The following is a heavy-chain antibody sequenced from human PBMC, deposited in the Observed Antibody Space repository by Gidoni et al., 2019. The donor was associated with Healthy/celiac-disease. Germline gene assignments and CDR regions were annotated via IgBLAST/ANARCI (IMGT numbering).Heavy chain of an antibody. V-gene: IGHV1-46*01. J-gene: IGHJ3*02. CDR3: ARRGRSGSFPEVAFDI. CDR2: INPSGGST. CDR1: GYTFTSYY. D-gene: IGHD1-26*01. Sequence: QVQLVQSGAEVKKPGASVKVSCKASGYTFTSYYMHWVRQAPGQGLEWMGIINPSGGSTSYAQKFQGRVTMTRDTSTSTVYMELSSLRSEDTAVYYCARRGRSGSFPEVAFDIWGQGTMVTVSS.